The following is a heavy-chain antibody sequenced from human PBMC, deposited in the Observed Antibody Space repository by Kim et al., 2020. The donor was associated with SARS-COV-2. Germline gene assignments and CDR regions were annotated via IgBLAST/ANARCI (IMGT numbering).Heavy chain of an antibody. D-gene: IGHD3-10*01. V-gene: IGHV1-3*01. CDR3: ARLPNGDYGTGPLDC. Sequence: ASVKVSCKASGYTFTNYEMHWVRQAPGQRLEWMGFVHPANGHTKYSQKFQGRVIISGDTSAHTAYMELGALRSEDTAVYYCARLPNGDYGTGPLDCWGQGSLVTVSS. CDR1: GYTFTNYE. CDR2: VHPANGHT. J-gene: IGHJ4*02.